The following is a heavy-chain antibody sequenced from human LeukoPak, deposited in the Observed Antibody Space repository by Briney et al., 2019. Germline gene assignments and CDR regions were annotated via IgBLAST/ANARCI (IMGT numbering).Heavy chain of an antibody. D-gene: IGHD3-3*01. Sequence: GSLILSCAASGFTFSSYSMNWVRQAPGKGLEWVSGISWNSGSIGYADSVKGRFTISRDNAKNSLYLQMNSLRAEDTAVYYCARAGYDFWSGWEAFDIWGQGTMVTVSS. V-gene: IGHV3-48*04. CDR1: GFTFSSYS. CDR2: ISWNSGSI. J-gene: IGHJ3*02. CDR3: ARAGYDFWSGWEAFDI.